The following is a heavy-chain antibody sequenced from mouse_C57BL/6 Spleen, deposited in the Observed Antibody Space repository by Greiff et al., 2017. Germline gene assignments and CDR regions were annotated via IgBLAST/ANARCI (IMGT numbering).Heavy chain of an antibody. CDR2: IWSGGST. J-gene: IGHJ1*03. D-gene: IGHD4-1*01. CDR1: GFSLTSYG. CDR3: ARNFWDGWYFDV. Sequence: VQGVESGPGLVQPSQSLSITCTVSGFSLTSYGVHWVRQSPGKGLEWLGVIWSGGSTDYNAAFISRLSISKDNSKSQVFFKMNSLQAYDTAIYYCARNFWDGWYFDVWGTGTTVTVSS. V-gene: IGHV2-2*01.